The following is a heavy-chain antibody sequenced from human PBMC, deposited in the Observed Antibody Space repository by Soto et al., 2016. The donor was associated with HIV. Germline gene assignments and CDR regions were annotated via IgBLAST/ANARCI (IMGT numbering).Heavy chain of an antibody. CDR2: INHSGST. Sequence: QVQLQQWGAGLLKPSETLSLTCAVYGGSFSGYYWSWIRQPPGKGLEWIGEINHSGSTNYNPSLKSRVTISVDTSKNQFSLKLSSVTAADTAVYYCARGRSSGWAAFDIWGQGTLVTVSS. J-gene: IGHJ3*02. CDR3: ARGRSSGWAAFDI. D-gene: IGHD6-19*01. CDR1: GGSFSGYY. V-gene: IGHV4-34*01.